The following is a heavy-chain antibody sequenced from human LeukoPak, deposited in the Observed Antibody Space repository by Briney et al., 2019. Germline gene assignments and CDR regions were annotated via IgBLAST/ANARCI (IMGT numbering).Heavy chain of an antibody. V-gene: IGHV3-30-3*01. Sequence: QPGGSLRLSCAASGFTFSSYAMHWVRQAPGKGLEWVAVISYDGSNKYYADSVKGRFTISRDNSKNTLYLQMNSLRAEDTAVYYCARDGGSRGSFRRQPADYWGQGTLVTVSS. CDR3: ARDGGSRGSFRRQPADY. CDR2: ISYDGSNK. J-gene: IGHJ4*02. CDR1: GFTFSSYA. D-gene: IGHD3-22*01.